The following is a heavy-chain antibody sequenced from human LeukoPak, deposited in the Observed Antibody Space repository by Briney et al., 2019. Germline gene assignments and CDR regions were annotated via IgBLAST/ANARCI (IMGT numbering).Heavy chain of an antibody. CDR3: AREFNGSPDY. CDR1: GGSISSNTYY. V-gene: IGHV4-39*02. D-gene: IGHD6-25*01. Sequence: PSETLSLTCTVSGGSISSNTYYWSRIHQPPGKGLEWIGSIRYSGRTYYKPSLKSRVTLSVDTSKNQLPLNLRSVTAADTAMYYCAREFNGSPDYLGQGTLVTVSS. J-gene: IGHJ4*02. CDR2: IRYSGRT.